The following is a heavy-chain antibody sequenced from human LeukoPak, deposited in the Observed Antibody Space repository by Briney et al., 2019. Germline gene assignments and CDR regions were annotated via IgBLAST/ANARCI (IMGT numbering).Heavy chain of an antibody. CDR3: ARDPLNGALDI. CDR2: MNPDGSTI. V-gene: IGHV3-7*01. CDR1: GFSFSGSW. Sequence: LTGGSLRLSCTASGFSFSGSWMSWVRQLPGKGLEWLADMNPDGSTIVYVDSVKGRFTISRNNAKNSVYLQMDGLRAEDTAVYYCARDPLNGALDIWGQGTLVTVSS. J-gene: IGHJ3*02.